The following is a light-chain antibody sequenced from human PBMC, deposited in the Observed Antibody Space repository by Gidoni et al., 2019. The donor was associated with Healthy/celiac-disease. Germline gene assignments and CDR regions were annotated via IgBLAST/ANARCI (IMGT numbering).Light chain of an antibody. CDR3: QQYDNLSLT. Sequence: DIQMTQSPSSLSASVGDRVTITCQASQDISNYLNWYQQKPGKATTLLMYDASNLETGVPSRFSGSGSGTDFTFTISSLQPEDISTYYCQQYDNLSLTFGGGTKVEIK. CDR1: QDISNY. J-gene: IGKJ4*01. CDR2: DAS. V-gene: IGKV1-33*01.